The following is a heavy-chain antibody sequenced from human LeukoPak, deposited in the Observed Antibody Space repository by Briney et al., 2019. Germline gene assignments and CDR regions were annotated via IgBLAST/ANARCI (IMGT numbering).Heavy chain of an antibody. CDR3: ARDSTYYYDSGSSGPHYFDN. CDR2: VSSGGTYE. CDR1: GFTFSNYA. Sequence: GGSLRLSCAASGFTFSNYAMHWVRQAPGKGLEWVSLVSSGGTYEYYADSVKGRFTISRDNSKNTLYLQLNSLRAEDTAVYYCARDSTYYYDSGSSGPHYFDNWGQGTLVTVSS. J-gene: IGHJ4*02. D-gene: IGHD3-10*01. V-gene: IGHV3-30*01.